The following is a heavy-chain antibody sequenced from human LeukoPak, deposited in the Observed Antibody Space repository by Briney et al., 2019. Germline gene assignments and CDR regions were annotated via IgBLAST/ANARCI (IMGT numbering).Heavy chain of an antibody. D-gene: IGHD6-6*01. Sequence: GGSLRLSCAASGFTFSSYGMHWVRQAPGKGLEWVAFIRYDGSNKYYADSVKGRFTISRDNSKNTLYLQMNSLRAEDTAVYYCAKDSSPREGSSSLDYWGQGTLVTVSS. CDR2: IRYDGSNK. V-gene: IGHV3-30*02. J-gene: IGHJ4*02. CDR3: AKDSSPREGSSSLDY. CDR1: GFTFSSYG.